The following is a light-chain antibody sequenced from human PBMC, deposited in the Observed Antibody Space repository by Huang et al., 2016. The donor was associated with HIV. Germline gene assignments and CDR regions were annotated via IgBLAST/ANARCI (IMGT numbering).Light chain of an antibody. CDR3: QQYNNWPLS. Sequence: EIVLTQSPVTLSVSPGDRATLSCRASQSVGSNLAWHQQKPGQAPRLLIYGASTRATAIPARFSGSGSGTEVTLTISSLQSEDIAVYYCQQYNNWPLSFGGGTKVEIK. CDR1: QSVGSN. CDR2: GAS. J-gene: IGKJ4*01. V-gene: IGKV3-15*01.